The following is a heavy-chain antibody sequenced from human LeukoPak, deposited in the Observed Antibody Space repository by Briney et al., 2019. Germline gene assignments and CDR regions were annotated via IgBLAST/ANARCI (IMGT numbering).Heavy chain of an antibody. V-gene: IGHV1-2*02. CDR3: ARDRRSGVIITF. Sequence: ASVKVSCKASGYTFTGYYMHWVRHAPGQGLEWMGWLIPNSGGTDYAQKFQGRVTMTRDTSISSAYMELSRLRSDDTAVYYCARDRRSGVIITFWGQGTLVTVSS. J-gene: IGHJ4*02. CDR2: LIPNSGGT. CDR1: GYTFTGYY. D-gene: IGHD3-10*01.